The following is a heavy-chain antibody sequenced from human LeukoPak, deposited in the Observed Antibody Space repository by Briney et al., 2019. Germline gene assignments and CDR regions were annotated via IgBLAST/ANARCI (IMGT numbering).Heavy chain of an antibody. Sequence: GVLRLSCAASGFTFSTYAMSWVRQAAGKGLEWVSLISGSGGGTYYADSVKGRFTISRDNSKNTLYLQLNSLRVEDTAVYYCAKNRGAGSHYYYHMNVWGKGTTVTVSS. D-gene: IGHD1-26*01. CDR1: GFTFSTYA. V-gene: IGHV3-23*01. CDR3: AKNRGAGSHYYYHMNV. CDR2: ISGSGGGT. J-gene: IGHJ6*03.